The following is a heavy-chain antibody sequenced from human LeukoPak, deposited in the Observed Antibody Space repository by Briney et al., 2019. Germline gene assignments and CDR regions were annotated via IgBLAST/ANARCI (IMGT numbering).Heavy chain of an antibody. CDR3: ARAYGYCSAGSCYYYGMDV. Sequence: GESLKISCKGSGYSFTTHWIAWVRPMPGKGLEWMGIIHPGDSDTRYSPSLQGQVTISADKSISTAYLQWSSLKASDTAMYYCARAYGYCSAGSCYYYGMDVWDQGTTVTVSS. D-gene: IGHD2-15*01. CDR1: GYSFTTHW. CDR2: IHPGDSDT. V-gene: IGHV5-51*01. J-gene: IGHJ6*02.